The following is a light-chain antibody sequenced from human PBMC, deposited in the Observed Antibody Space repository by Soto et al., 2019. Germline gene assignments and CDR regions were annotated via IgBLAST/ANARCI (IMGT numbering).Light chain of an antibody. CDR1: QSVSSSY. CDR3: QQYNNWPPET. Sequence: EIVLTQSPGTLSLSPGERATLSCRASQSVSSSYLAWYQQKPGQAPRLLIYGASTRATGIPARFSGSGSGTELTLTISSLQSEDFAVYYCQQYNNWPPETFGQGTKLEIK. CDR2: GAS. V-gene: IGKV3-15*01. J-gene: IGKJ2*01.